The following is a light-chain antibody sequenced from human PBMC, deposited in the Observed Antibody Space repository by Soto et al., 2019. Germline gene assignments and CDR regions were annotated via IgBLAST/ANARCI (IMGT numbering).Light chain of an antibody. Sequence: EIVLTQSPATLSLSPGERASLSCRASQSLGTHLAWYQQRPGQSPRLLIYDAYKRATGIPARFSGGGSGADFTLTISSLEPEDFAVYSCQQRRNWPMFTFGQGTKLEIK. CDR3: QQRRNWPMFT. V-gene: IGKV3-11*01. CDR2: DAY. CDR1: QSLGTH. J-gene: IGKJ2*01.